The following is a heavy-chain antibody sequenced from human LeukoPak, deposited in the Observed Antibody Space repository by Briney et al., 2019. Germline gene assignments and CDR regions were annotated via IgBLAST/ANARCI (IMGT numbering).Heavy chain of an antibody. V-gene: IGHV1-2*02. D-gene: IGHD1-26*01. CDR3: ARGGDSGSYHPLMNEAFDI. CDR2: INPNSGGT. J-gene: IGHJ3*02. CDR1: GYTFAGYY. Sequence: GASVKVSCKASGYTFAGYYMHWVRQAPGQGLEWMGWINPNSGGTNYAQKFQGRVTMTRDTSISTAYMELSRLRSDDTAVYYCARGGDSGSYHPLMNEAFDIWGQGTMVTVSS.